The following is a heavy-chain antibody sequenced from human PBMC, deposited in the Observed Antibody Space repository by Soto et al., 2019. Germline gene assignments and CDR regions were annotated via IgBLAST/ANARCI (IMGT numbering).Heavy chain of an antibody. CDR1: GFTFSSYA. V-gene: IGHV3-23*01. CDR3: AKVGSVVVVAATFYFDY. J-gene: IGHJ4*02. Sequence: PGGSLRLSCAASGFTFSSYAMSWVRQAPGKGLEWVSAISGSGGSTYYADSVKGRFTISRDNSKNTLYLQMNSLRAEDTAVYYCAKVGSVVVVAATFYFDYWGQGTLVTVSS. CDR2: ISGSGGST. D-gene: IGHD2-15*01.